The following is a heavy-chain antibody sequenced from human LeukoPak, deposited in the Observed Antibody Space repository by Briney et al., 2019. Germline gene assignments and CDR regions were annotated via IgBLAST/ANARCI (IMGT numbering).Heavy chain of an antibody. D-gene: IGHD5-12*01. CDR1: GFTFSSYE. J-gene: IGHJ3*02. V-gene: IGHV3-48*03. Sequence: PGGSLRLSCAASGFTFSSYEMNWVRQAPGKGLEWVSYISSSGSTIYYADSVKGRFTISRDNAKNSLYLQMNSLRAEDTAVYYCARETRERSGYSGYVKPSAFDIWGQGTMVTVSS. CDR3: ARETRERSGYSGYVKPSAFDI. CDR2: ISSSGSTI.